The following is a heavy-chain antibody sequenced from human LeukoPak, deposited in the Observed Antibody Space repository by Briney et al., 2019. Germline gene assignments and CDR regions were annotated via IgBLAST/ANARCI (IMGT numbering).Heavy chain of an antibody. V-gene: IGHV3-30*03. CDR2: ISYDGRNK. D-gene: IGHD3-16*01. CDR1: GFTFSSQG. J-gene: IGHJ6*03. CDR3: ARLGVGDGDYYYYYMDV. Sequence: PRRSLRLSCAASGFTFSSQGIHWVRQAPGEGLEWVAVISYDGRNKNYADSVKGRFTISRDNSKNTLYLQMNSLRAEDTAVYYCARLGVGDGDYYYYYMDVWGKGTTVTASS.